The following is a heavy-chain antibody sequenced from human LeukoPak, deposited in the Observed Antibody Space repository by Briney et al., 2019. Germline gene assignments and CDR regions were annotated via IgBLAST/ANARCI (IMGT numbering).Heavy chain of an antibody. D-gene: IGHD6-6*01. CDR3: AKGGVAARDDYFDY. CDR1: GFTFSRYW. V-gene: IGHV3-7*01. Sequence: GGSLRLSCAASGFTFSRYWMSWVRQAPGEGLEWVANIKQDGSEKYYVDSVKGRFTISRDNAKNSVYLQMNRLRAEDTAVYYCAKGGVAARDDYFDYWGQGTLVTVSS. J-gene: IGHJ4*02. CDR2: IKQDGSEK.